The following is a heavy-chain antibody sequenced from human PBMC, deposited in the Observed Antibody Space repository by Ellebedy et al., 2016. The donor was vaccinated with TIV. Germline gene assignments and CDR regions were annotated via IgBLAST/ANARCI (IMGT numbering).Heavy chain of an antibody. D-gene: IGHD6-6*01. CDR2: IDWDDDK. CDR1: GFSLTTTGVS. Sequence: SGPTLVKPTQTLTLTCTFSGFSLTTTGVSVNWIRQPPGKALEWLARIDWDDDKKYTTSLRTRLTISKDTSKNQVVLSMSNMDPVDTATYYCARVYSSSSWGFDYWGQGTLVTVSS. J-gene: IGHJ4*02. V-gene: IGHV2-70*11. CDR3: ARVYSSSSWGFDY.